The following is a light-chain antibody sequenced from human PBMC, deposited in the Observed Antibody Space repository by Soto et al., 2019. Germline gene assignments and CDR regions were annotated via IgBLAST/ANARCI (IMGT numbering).Light chain of an antibody. Sequence: DIQMTQSPSSLSASVGDRVTFNCRASQGISNHLAWYQQKPGKVPKLLIYAASTLQSGAPSRFSGSGSVTDFTLTISSLQPEDVATYFCQNYNSALWTFGQGTKVEI. CDR1: QGISNH. J-gene: IGKJ1*01. V-gene: IGKV1-27*01. CDR2: AAS. CDR3: QNYNSALWT.